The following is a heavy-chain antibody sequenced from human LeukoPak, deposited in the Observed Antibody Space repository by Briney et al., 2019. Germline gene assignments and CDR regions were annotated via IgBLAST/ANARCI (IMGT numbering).Heavy chain of an antibody. CDR3: ARDLDLFFGGRTKNDAFDI. D-gene: IGHD3-3*01. V-gene: IGHV3-21*01. CDR2: ISSSSSYI. Sequence: GGSLRLSCAASGFTFSSYSMNWVRQAPGKGLEWVSSISSSSSYIYYADSVKGRFTISRDNAKNSPYLQMNSLRAEDTAVYYCARDLDLFFGGRTKNDAFDIWGQGTMVTVSS. CDR1: GFTFSSYS. J-gene: IGHJ3*02.